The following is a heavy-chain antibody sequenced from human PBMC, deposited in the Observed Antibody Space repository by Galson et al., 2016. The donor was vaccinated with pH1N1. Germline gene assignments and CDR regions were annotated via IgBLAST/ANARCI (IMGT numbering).Heavy chain of an antibody. V-gene: IGHV1-69*06. CDR2: IVAVFGTT. Sequence: SVKVSCKASGGIFNSFGISWVRQAPGQGLEWMGGIVAVFGTTNYAQKFQGRVTITADKSSSTVYMEVNRRTSQDTAVYYCARGYRDHNNDGFDLWGQGTTVTVSS. J-gene: IGHJ6*02. CDR1: GGIFNSFG. CDR3: ARGYRDHNNDGFDL. D-gene: IGHD1-1*01.